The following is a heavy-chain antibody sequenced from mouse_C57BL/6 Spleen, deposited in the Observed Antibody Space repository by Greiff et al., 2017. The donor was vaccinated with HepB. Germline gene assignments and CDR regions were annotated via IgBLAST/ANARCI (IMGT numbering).Heavy chain of an antibody. J-gene: IGHJ4*01. CDR1: GFTFSSYA. CDR3: ARDVTTVEYYYAMDY. CDR2: ISDGGSYT. D-gene: IGHD1-1*01. Sequence: EVQGVESGGGLVKPGGSLKLSCAASGFTFSSYAMSWVRQTPEKRLEWVATISDGGSYTYYPDNVKGRFTISRDNAKNNLYLQMSHLKSEDTAMYYCARDVTTVEYYYAMDYWGQGTSVTVSS. V-gene: IGHV5-4*01.